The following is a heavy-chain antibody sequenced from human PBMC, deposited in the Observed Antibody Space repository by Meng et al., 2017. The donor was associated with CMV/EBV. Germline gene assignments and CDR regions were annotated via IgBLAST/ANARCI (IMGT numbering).Heavy chain of an antibody. CDR2: INHSGSN. V-gene: IGHV4-34*01. CDR1: GGCFSGYY. Sequence: GAGLLKPSESLSPTCAVYGGCFSGYYWSWLRQRPGKGLEWIGEINHSGSNNYNPSLKSRVTISVDTSKNQFSLKLSSVTAADTAVYYCARGGNWFDHWGQGTLVTVSS. J-gene: IGHJ5*02. CDR3: ARGGNWFDH.